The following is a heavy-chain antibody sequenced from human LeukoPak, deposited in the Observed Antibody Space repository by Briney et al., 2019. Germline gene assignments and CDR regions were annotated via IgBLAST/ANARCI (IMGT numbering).Heavy chain of an antibody. V-gene: IGHV4-59*01. J-gene: IGHJ4*02. Sequence: SETLSLTCTVSGGSISGYYWTWVRQPPGKGLEWVGYIYYTGSTNYYPSLKSRVTISVDTSKNQFSLNLSSVTAADTALYYCARFDRDGCNLDYWGQGTLVTVSS. CDR1: GGSISGYY. CDR3: ARFDRDGCNLDY. D-gene: IGHD5-24*01. CDR2: IYYTGST.